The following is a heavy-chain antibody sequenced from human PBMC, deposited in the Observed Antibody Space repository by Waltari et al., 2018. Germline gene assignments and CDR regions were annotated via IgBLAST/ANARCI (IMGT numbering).Heavy chain of an antibody. J-gene: IGHJ4*02. Sequence: WFRQPPGKGLELIGYIYYSGSTSYNASLKSRVTISVDTSKNQFSLRLRSVTAADTAVYYCARRTGLSTSSWYYFDHWGQGTLVTVSS. CDR3: ARRTGLSTSSWYYFDH. V-gene: IGHV4-59*08. D-gene: IGHD6-13*01. CDR2: IYYSGST.